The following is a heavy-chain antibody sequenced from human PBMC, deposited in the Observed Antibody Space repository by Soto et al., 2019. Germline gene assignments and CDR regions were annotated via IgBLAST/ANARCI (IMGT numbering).Heavy chain of an antibody. J-gene: IGHJ6*02. CDR3: ARCGSYGFVWFYYYAMDV. Sequence: EVQLVESGGGLVQPGRSLRLSCAASGFTFDDYAMHWVRQAPGKGLEWVSGISWNSGSIGYADSVKGRFTISRDNAKNSLYLQMNSLRAEDTALYYCARCGSYGFVWFYYYAMDVWGQGTAVTVSS. CDR2: ISWNSGSI. D-gene: IGHD5-18*01. V-gene: IGHV3-9*01. CDR1: GFTFDDYA.